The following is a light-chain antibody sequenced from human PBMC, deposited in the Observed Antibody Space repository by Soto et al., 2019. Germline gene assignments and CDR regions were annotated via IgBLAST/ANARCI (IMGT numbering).Light chain of an antibody. V-gene: IGLV2-23*01. CDR2: EGT. Sequence: QSVLTQPASVSGSPGQSITISCTGTSSDVGSYTLVSWYQQHPGKAPKLMIYEGTKRPSGVSNRFSGSKSGNTASLTISGLQAEAEADYYCCLYAGTTTCVFGGGTKLTVL. CDR3: CLYAGTTTCV. J-gene: IGLJ2*01. CDR1: SSDVGSYTL.